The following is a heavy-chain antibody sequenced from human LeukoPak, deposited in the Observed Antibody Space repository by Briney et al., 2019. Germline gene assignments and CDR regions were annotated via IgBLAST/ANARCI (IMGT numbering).Heavy chain of an antibody. CDR1: GFTFSSYW. V-gene: IGHV4-39*07. D-gene: IGHD3-22*01. Sequence: PGGSLRLSCAASGFTFSSYWMSWVRQAPGKGLEWIGSIYYSGSTYYNPSLKSRVTISVDTSKNQFSLKLSSVTAADTAVYYCARRRYDASGYYPSRGRYFDYWGQGTLATVSS. CDR3: ARRRYDASGYYPSRGRYFDY. J-gene: IGHJ4*02. CDR2: IYYSGST.